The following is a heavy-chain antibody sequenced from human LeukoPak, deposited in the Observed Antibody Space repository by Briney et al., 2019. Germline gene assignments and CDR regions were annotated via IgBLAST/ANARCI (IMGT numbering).Heavy chain of an antibody. CDR2: VSTSGST. J-gene: IGHJ4*02. D-gene: IGHD3-9*01. V-gene: IGHV4-61*02. CDR3: ARELRYFDWLLEAPGYYFDY. CDR1: GASISRGNYY. Sequence: SETLSLTCSVSGASISRGNYYWSWIRQPAGRGLEWIGRVSTSGSTNYNTSLKSRVTISEDTSKNHFSLNLTSVTAADTAVYYCARELRYFDWLLEAPGYYFDYWGQGTLVTVSS.